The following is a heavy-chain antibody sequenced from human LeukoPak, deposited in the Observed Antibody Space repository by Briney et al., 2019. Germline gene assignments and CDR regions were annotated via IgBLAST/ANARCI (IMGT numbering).Heavy chain of an antibody. D-gene: IGHD3-10*01. CDR3: AREGGSGSYYFDY. Sequence: GXSIXXXYWSXIRQPPGKXLEYVGYIYYSGSTYYNPSLKSRVTISVDTSKNQFSLKLSSVTAADTAVYYCAREGGSGSYYFDYWGQGTLVTVSS. J-gene: IGHJ4*02. CDR2: IYYSGST. CDR1: GXSIXXXY. V-gene: IGHV4-59*12.